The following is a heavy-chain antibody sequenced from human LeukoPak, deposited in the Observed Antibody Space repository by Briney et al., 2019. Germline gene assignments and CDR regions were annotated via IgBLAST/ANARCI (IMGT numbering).Heavy chain of an antibody. CDR2: ISSSSSYI. CDR1: GFTFSSYS. CDR3: ARDQVYSGYDFFDC. Sequence: GGSLRLSCAASGFTFSSYSMNWVRQAPGKGLEWVSSISSSSSYIYYADSVKGRFTISRENAKNSLYLQMNSLRAEGTAVYYCARDQVYSGYDFFDCWGQGTLVTVSS. J-gene: IGHJ4*02. V-gene: IGHV3-21*01. D-gene: IGHD5-12*01.